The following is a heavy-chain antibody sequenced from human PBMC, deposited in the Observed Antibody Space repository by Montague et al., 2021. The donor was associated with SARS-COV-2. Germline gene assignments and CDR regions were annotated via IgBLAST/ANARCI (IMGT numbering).Heavy chain of an antibody. J-gene: IGHJ4*02. CDR1: GGSITSSAYY. CDR2: IYYSGNT. D-gene: IGHD2-8*02. CDR3: ARLESSWWFFDY. Sequence: SETLSLTCTVSGGSITSSAYYWSWIRQSPGKGLEWIGTIYYSGNTYSNPSLKSRLTISMDTSKSQFSLKMTSVTAADTAVYYCARLESSWWFFDYWGQGTLVTVSS. V-gene: IGHV4-39*01.